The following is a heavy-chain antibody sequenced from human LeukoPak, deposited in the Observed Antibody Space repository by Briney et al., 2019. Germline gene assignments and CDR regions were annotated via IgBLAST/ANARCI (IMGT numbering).Heavy chain of an antibody. CDR3: ARATTVTTGGDY. D-gene: IGHD4-17*01. Sequence: QPGGSLRLSCAASGFTFSSYGMHWVRQAPGKGLEWVAVISYDGSNKYYADSVKGRFTISRDNSKNTLYLQMNSLRAEDTAVYYCARATTVTTGGDYWGQGTLVTVSS. CDR1: GFTFSSYG. J-gene: IGHJ4*02. V-gene: IGHV3-30*03. CDR2: ISYDGSNK.